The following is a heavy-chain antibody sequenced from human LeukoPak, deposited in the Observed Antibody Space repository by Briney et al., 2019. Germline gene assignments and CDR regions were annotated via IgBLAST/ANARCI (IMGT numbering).Heavy chain of an antibody. CDR1: GYRFTDYY. V-gene: IGHV1-2*02. CDR3: ASALNSRSSSC. D-gene: IGHD6-13*01. J-gene: IGHJ4*02. Sequence: ASVKVSCKASGYRFTDYYMHWVRQAPGQGLEWMGWFNPESGGTNYAQKFQGRVIMTTDTTISTAYMELTRLRSDDTAVYYCASALNSRSSSCWGQGTRVTVSS. CDR2: FNPESGGT.